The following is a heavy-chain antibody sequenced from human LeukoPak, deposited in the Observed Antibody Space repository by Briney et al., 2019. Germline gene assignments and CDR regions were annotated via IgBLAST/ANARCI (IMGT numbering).Heavy chain of an antibody. CDR2: INHSGST. Sequence: KPSETLSLTCAVYGGSFSGYYWSWIRQPPGKGLEWIGEINHSGSTNYNPSLKSRVTISVDTSKNQFSLKLSSVTAADTAVYYCARGGYSYGFGRYYCYGMDVWGQGTTVTVSS. CDR3: ARGGYSYGFGRYYCYGMDV. CDR1: GGSFSGYY. J-gene: IGHJ6*02. V-gene: IGHV4-34*01. D-gene: IGHD5-18*01.